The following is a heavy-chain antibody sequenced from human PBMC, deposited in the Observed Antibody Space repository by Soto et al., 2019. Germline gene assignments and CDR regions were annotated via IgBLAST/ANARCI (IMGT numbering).Heavy chain of an antibody. J-gene: IGHJ6*02. V-gene: IGHV1-69*01. Sequence: QVQLVQSGAEVKKPGSSVKVSCKASGGTFSSYAISWVRQAPGQGLEWMGGIIPIFGTANYAQKFQGRVTITADESTSTAYMELSSLRSEDTAVNYCARGTIPMVRGVQPSNYGMDVWGQGTTVTVSS. CDR3: ARGTIPMVRGVQPSNYGMDV. CDR2: IIPIFGTA. D-gene: IGHD3-10*01. CDR1: GGTFSSYA.